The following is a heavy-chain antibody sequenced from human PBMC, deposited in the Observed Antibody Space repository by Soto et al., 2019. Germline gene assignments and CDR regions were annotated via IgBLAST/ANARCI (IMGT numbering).Heavy chain of an antibody. CDR3: ARVASP. CDR2: IYHSGST. J-gene: IGHJ5*02. CDR1: GGSISSGGYS. Sequence: QLQLQESGSGLVKPSQTLSLTCAVSGGSISSGGYSWSWIRQPPGKGLEWIGYIYHSGSTYYNPSLKSRGAISVDRSTNLSSLELRSVTAADTAVYYCARVASPWGQGTLVTVSS. V-gene: IGHV4-30-2*01.